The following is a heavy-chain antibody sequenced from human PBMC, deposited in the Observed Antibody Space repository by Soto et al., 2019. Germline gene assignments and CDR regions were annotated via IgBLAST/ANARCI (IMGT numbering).Heavy chain of an antibody. D-gene: IGHD6-13*01. CDR2: INLDGSST. CDR1: GFTFSSYW. V-gene: IGHV3-74*01. CDR3: ARGATYSSGWYMDY. J-gene: IGHJ4*02. Sequence: EVQLVESGGGLVQPGKSLRLSCTASGFTFSSYWMHWVRQVPGKGLVWVSRINLDGSSTAYADSVKGRFTISRDNAXNTLYLQMNSLRAEDTAVYYCARGATYSSGWYMDYWGQGALVTVSS.